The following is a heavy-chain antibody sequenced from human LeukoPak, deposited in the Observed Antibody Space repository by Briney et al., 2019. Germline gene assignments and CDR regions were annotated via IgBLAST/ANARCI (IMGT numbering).Heavy chain of an antibody. V-gene: IGHV3-66*01. J-gene: IGHJ4*02. CDR2: IYSVGGI. Sequence: GGSLRLSCAASGFTVSNNYMGWVRQAPAKGLEWVSVIYSVGGIYYADSVRGRFTISRDNSKNTLYLQMNSLRVEDTAVYYCAGSLAYCGGDCRLGDYWGQGTLVTVSS. CDR1: GFTVSNNY. D-gene: IGHD2-21*02. CDR3: AGSLAYCGGDCRLGDY.